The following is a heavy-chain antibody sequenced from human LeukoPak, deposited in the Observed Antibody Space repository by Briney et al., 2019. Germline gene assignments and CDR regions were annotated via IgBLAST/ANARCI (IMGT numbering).Heavy chain of an antibody. D-gene: IGHD3-3*01. CDR1: GGTFSSYA. J-gene: IGHJ4*02. CDR2: IIPIFGTA. CDR3: ARDGRSDYDFWSGYYW. V-gene: IGHV1-69*13. Sequence: SVKVSCKASGGTFSSYAISWVRQAPGQGLECMGGIIPIFGTANYAQKFQGRVTITADESTSTAYMELSSLRSEDTAVYYCARDGRSDYDFWSGYYWWGQGTLVTVSS.